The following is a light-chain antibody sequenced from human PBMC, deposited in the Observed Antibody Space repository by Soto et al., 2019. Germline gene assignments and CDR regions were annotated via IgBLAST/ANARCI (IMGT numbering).Light chain of an antibody. CDR1: SDDVGGYNY. V-gene: IGLV2-14*01. CDR2: EVN. CDR3: SSYRSGNTLVV. Sequence: QSALTQPASVSGSPGQSITISCTGTSDDVGGYNYVSWYQQHPGKAPKLMIFEVNNRPSGVSNRFSGSRSGNTASLTISGLQAEDEADYYCSSYRSGNTLVVFCGGTTLTVL. J-gene: IGLJ2*01.